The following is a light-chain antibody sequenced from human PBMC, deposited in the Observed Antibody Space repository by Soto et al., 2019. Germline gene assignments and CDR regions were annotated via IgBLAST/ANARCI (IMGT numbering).Light chain of an antibody. J-gene: IGKJ1*01. Sequence: EIVMTQSPVTLSVSPGERATLSCRASQSVSSNLVWYQQKPGQAPRLLIYGASTRATGIPARFSGSGSGTEFTLTISGLQSEDFAVYYCQQYKNWPRTFGQGTKVEIK. CDR1: QSVSSN. CDR3: QQYKNWPRT. V-gene: IGKV3-15*01. CDR2: GAS.